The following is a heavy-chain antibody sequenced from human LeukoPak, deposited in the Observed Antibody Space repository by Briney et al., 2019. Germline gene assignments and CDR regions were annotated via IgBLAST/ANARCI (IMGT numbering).Heavy chain of an antibody. V-gene: IGHV4-59*08. CDR1: GGSISSYY. Sequence: SETLSLTCTVSGGSISSYYWSWIRQPPGKGLEWIGYIYYSGSTNYNPSLKSRGTISVDTSKNQFSLKLSSVTAADTAVYYCARHIVGQQLVYFDYWGQGTLVTVSS. J-gene: IGHJ4*02. CDR3: ARHIVGQQLVYFDY. D-gene: IGHD6-13*01. CDR2: IYYSGST.